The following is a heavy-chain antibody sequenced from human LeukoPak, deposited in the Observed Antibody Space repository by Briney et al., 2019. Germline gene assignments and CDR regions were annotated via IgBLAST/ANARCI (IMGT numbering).Heavy chain of an antibody. CDR2: IYYSGST. V-gene: IGHV4-30-4*08. CDR1: GGSISSGDYY. CDR3: ARTYYDFWSGYSHRPPIDY. D-gene: IGHD3-3*01. J-gene: IGHJ4*02. Sequence: SQTLSLTCTVSGGSISSGDYYWSWIRQPPGKGLEWIGYIYYSGSTYYNPSLKSRVTISVDTSKNQFSLKQSSVTAADTAVYYCARTYYDFWSGYSHRPPIDYWGQGTLVTVSS.